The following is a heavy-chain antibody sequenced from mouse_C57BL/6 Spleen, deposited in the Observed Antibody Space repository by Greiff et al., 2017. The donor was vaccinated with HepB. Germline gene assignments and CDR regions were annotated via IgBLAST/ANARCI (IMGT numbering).Heavy chain of an antibody. J-gene: IGHJ1*03. CDR2: IYPGSGST. V-gene: IGHV1-55*01. CDR1: GYTFTSYW. D-gene: IGHD1-1*01. CDR3: ARNPYYYGSSHWYFDV. Sequence: VQLQQPGAELVKPGASVKMSCKASGYTFTSYWITWVKQRPGQGLEWIGDIYPGSGSTNYNEKFKSKATLTVDTSSSTDYMQLSSLTSEDSAVYYCARNPYYYGSSHWYFDVWGTGTTVTVSS.